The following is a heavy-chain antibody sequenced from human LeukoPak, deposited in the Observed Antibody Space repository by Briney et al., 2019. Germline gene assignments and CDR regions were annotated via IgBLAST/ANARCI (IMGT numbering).Heavy chain of an antibody. Sequence: GGSLRLSCAASRFTFSSYRMIWVRQAPGKGLEWVSYISSSSSYIYYADSVKGRFTISRDNAKNSLHLQMNSLRAEDTAVYYCARVGVRYSSGGTFDYWGQGTLVTVSS. CDR2: ISSSSSYI. D-gene: IGHD6-19*01. CDR1: RFTFSSYR. V-gene: IGHV3-21*01. CDR3: ARVGVRYSSGGTFDY. J-gene: IGHJ4*02.